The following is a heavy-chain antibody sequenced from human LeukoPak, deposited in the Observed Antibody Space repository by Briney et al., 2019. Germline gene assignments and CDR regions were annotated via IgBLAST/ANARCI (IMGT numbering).Heavy chain of an antibody. J-gene: IGHJ4*02. V-gene: IGHV4-31*03. CDR3: ARYGAPFDS. CDR2: IFYSGTT. D-gene: IGHD4-17*01. CDR1: RGSISSGGYY. Sequence: PSETLSLTCTVSRGSISSGGYYWSCIRQHPGKGLEFIGYIFYSGTTYYNPSLKSRVSISLDTSLNQFSLKVSSVTAADTAVYYCARYGAPFDSWGQGTLVTVSS.